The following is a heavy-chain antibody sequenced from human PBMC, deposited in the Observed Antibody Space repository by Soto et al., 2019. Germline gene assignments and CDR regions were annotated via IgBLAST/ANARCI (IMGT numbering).Heavy chain of an antibody. CDR1: GGSISSGGYY. Sequence: LSLTCTVSGGSISSGGYYWSWIRQHPGKGLEWIGYIYYSGSTYYNPSLKSRVTISVDTSKNQFSLKLSSVTAADTAVYYCARDLSGSYYELGMDVWRQGTTVTVSS. CDR3: ARDLSGSYYELGMDV. D-gene: IGHD1-26*01. CDR2: IYYSGST. V-gene: IGHV4-31*03. J-gene: IGHJ6*02.